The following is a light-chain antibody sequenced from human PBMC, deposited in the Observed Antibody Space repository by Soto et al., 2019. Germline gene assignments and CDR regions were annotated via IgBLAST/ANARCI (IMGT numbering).Light chain of an antibody. Sequence: EIVLTQSPATLSLSPGERATLSCRASQSVNNYLAWYQQKPGQAPKLLIYDASNRATGIPARFSGSGSGTDFTLTISNLEPEDSAVYYCQQRGSWPPLTFGGGTKVEIK. CDR1: QSVNNY. CDR3: QQRGSWPPLT. J-gene: IGKJ4*01. CDR2: DAS. V-gene: IGKV3-11*01.